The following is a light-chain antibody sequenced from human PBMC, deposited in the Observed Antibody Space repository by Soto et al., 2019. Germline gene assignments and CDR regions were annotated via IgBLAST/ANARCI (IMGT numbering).Light chain of an antibody. CDR1: QSVSSSY. V-gene: IGKV3-20*01. J-gene: IGKJ5*01. Sequence: IVLTLSPATLSLSQGERATLSCRASQSVSSSYLAWYQQKPGQAPRLLIYGASIRATGIPDRFSGSGSGTDFTLTIIRLEPEDFAVFYCQHSHSPPISFGQGTRLEI. CDR2: GAS. CDR3: QHSHSPPIS.